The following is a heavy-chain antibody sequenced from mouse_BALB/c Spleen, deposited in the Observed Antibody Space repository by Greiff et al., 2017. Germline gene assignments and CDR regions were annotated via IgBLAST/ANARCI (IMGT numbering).Heavy chain of an antibody. CDR3: ARSHYYGSSYVAY. CDR2: ISSGSSTI. V-gene: IGHV5-17*02. D-gene: IGHD1-1*01. Sequence: EVQLVESGGGLVQPGGSRKLSCAASGFTFSSFGMHWVRQAPEKGLEWVAYISSGSSTIYYADTVKGRFTISRDNPKNTLFLQMTSLRSEDTAMYYCARSHYYGSSYVAYWGQGTLVTVSA. J-gene: IGHJ3*01. CDR1: GFTFSSFG.